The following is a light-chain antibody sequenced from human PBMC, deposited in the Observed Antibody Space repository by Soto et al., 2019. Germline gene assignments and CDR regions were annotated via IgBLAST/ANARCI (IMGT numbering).Light chain of an antibody. CDR1: QSVLYSSNNKNY. Sequence: DIVMTQSPDSLAVSLGERDTINCKSSQSVLYSSNNKNYLAWYQQRPGQPPKLLLYWASTRESGVPDRFSGSGSGTDFTLTITILQAEDVAVYYCQQYESTPPTFGQGTKLEIK. CDR2: WAS. V-gene: IGKV4-1*01. J-gene: IGKJ2*01. CDR3: QQYESTPPT.